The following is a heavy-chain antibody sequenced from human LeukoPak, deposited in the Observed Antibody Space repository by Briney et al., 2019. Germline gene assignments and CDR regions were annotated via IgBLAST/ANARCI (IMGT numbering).Heavy chain of an antibody. J-gene: IGHJ6*02. V-gene: IGHV1-18*01. D-gene: IGHD2-15*01. Sequence: ASVKVSCKASGYTFTSYGISWVRQAPGQGLEWMGWISAYNGNTNYAQKLQGRVTMTTETSTSTAYMELRSLRSDDTAVYYCARDGRLAYYYGMDVWGQGTTVTVSS. CDR1: GYTFTSYG. CDR3: ARDGRLAYYYGMDV. CDR2: ISAYNGNT.